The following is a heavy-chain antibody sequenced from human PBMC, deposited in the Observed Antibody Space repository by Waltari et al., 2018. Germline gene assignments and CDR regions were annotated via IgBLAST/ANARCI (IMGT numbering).Heavy chain of an antibody. V-gene: IGHV4-39*07. D-gene: IGHD6-6*01. Sequence: QLQLQESGPGLVKPSATLSLTCTVSGGSISSSSYYWGWLRQPPGKGLEWIGSIYYSGSTYYNPSLKSRVTISVDTSKNQFSLKLSSVTAADTAVYYCARGKVAARVFDYWGQGTLVTVSS. J-gene: IGHJ4*02. CDR3: ARGKVAARVFDY. CDR2: IYYSGST. CDR1: GGSISSSSYY.